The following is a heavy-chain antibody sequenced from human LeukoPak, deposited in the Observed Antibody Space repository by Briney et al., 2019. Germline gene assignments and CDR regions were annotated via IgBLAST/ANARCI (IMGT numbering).Heavy chain of an antibody. CDR1: GYTFTSYG. CDR3: ARARGYYGSGSYYKGYYFDY. D-gene: IGHD3-10*01. CDR2: ISAYNGNT. J-gene: IGHJ4*02. Sequence: ASVKVSCKASGYTFTSYGISWVRQAPGQGLEWMGWISAYNGNTNYAQKLQGRVTMTTDTYTSTAYMELRSLRSDDTAVYHCARARGYYGSGSYYKGYYFDYWGQGTLVTVSS. V-gene: IGHV1-18*01.